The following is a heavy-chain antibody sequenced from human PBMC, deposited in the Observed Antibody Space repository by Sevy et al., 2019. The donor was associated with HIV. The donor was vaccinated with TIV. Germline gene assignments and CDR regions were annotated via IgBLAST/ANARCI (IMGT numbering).Heavy chain of an antibody. J-gene: IGHJ6*02. CDR2: INHSGST. V-gene: IGHV4-34*01. D-gene: IGHD3-10*01. Sequence: SESLSLTCAVYGGSFSGYYWSWIRQPPGKGLEWIGEINHSGSTNYNPSLKSRVTISVDTSKNQFSLKLSSVTAADTAVYYCSGLWFGELGSYYYYGMDVWGQGTTVTVSS. CDR1: GGSFSGYY. CDR3: SGLWFGELGSYYYYGMDV.